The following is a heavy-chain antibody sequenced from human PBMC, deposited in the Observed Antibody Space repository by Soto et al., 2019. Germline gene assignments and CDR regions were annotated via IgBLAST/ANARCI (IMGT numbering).Heavy chain of an antibody. D-gene: IGHD6-19*01. CDR1: GGTFSSYT. Sequence: QVQLVQSGAEVKKPGSSVKVSCKASGGTFSSYTISWVRQAPGQGLEWMGRIIPILRIANYAEKFQGRVTITADESTSTANMGLSSVRSEETGVYYCASVAGIAVARTGVCWFDPWGQGTLVTVSS. V-gene: IGHV1-69*02. J-gene: IGHJ5*02. CDR3: ASVAGIAVARTGVCWFDP. CDR2: IIPILRIA.